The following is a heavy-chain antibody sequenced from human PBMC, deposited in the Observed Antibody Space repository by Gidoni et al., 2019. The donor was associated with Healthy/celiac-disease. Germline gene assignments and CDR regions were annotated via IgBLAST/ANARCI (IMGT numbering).Heavy chain of an antibody. CDR2: IYPGDSDT. CDR3: ARGLYYDILTGPLYNWFDP. D-gene: IGHD3-9*01. V-gene: IGHV5-51*01. CDR1: GYSFTSYW. J-gene: IGHJ5*02. Sequence: EVQLVQSGAEVKKPGDSLKISCKGSGYSFTSYWIGWVRQMPGKGLAWMGIIYPGDSDTRYSPSFQGQVTISADKSISTAYLQWSSLKASDTAMYYCARGLYYDILTGPLYNWFDPWGQGTLVTVSS.